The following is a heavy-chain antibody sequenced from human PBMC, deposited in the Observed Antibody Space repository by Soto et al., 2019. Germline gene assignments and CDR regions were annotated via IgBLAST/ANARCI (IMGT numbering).Heavy chain of an antibody. J-gene: IGHJ4*02. D-gene: IGHD3-22*01. V-gene: IGHV3-48*03. CDR1: GFTFSSYE. CDR2: ISSSGGTI. CDR3: ARVTMNYFDY. Sequence: EVQLVESGGGLVQPGGSLRLSCAASGFTFSSYEMNWVRQAPGKGLEWVSYISSSGGTIYFADSVKGRFTVSRDNAKNSLYLQVNSLRDEDTAVYYCARVTMNYFDYWGQGTLVTVSS.